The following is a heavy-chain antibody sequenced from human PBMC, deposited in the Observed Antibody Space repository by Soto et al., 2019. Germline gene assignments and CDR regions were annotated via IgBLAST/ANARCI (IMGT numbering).Heavy chain of an antibody. CDR2: ISAYNGNT. CDR3: ARLLDFWSGYSNYYYYGMDV. D-gene: IGHD3-3*01. Sequence: QVQLVQSGAEVKKPGASVKVSCKASGYTFTSYGISWVRQAPGQGLEWMGWISAYNGNTNYAQKLQGRGTMTTDTSTSTAYMELRSLRSDDTAVYYCARLLDFWSGYSNYYYYGMDVWGQGTTVTVSS. CDR1: GYTFTSYG. V-gene: IGHV1-18*01. J-gene: IGHJ6*02.